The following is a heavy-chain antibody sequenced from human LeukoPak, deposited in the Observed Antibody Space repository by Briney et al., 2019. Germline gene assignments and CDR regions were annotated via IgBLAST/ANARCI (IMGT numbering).Heavy chain of an antibody. Sequence: PSETLSLTCTVSGGSISSYYWSWIRQPPGKGLEWIGYIYYSGSTNYNPSLKSRVTISVDTSKNQFSLKLSSVTAADTAVYYCAGIPQPYCSGGSCYYYYYMDVWGKGTTVTVSS. V-gene: IGHV4-59*08. D-gene: IGHD2-15*01. CDR1: GGSISSYY. CDR3: AGIPQPYCSGGSCYYYYYMDV. J-gene: IGHJ6*03. CDR2: IYYSGST.